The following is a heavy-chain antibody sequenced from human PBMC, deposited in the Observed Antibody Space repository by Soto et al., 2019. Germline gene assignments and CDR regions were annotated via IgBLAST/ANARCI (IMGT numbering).Heavy chain of an antibody. Sequence: PSETLSLTCTVSGGSISSYYWIWVRQAPGKGLEWVAHISGRGDTTYYADSVKGRFTISRDNSRTMVYLQMNSLRAEDTAVYYCACLAWFRDPVPPFACWGQGTVVTVSS. V-gene: IGHV3-23*01. J-gene: IGHJ4*02. CDR1: GGSISSYY. CDR2: ISGRGDTT. D-gene: IGHD3-10*01. CDR3: ACLAWFRDPVPPFAC.